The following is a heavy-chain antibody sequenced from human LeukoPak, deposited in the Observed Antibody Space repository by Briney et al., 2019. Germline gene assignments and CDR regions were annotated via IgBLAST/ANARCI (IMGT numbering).Heavy chain of an antibody. J-gene: IGHJ4*02. CDR3: AKGPRFWSGYYTPEYYFDY. D-gene: IGHD3-3*01. V-gene: IGHV3-33*06. CDR2: IWYDGSNK. CDR1: GFTFSGYG. Sequence: PGRSLRLSCAASGFTFSGYGMHWVRQAPGKGLEWVAVIWYDGSNKYYADSVKGRFTISRDNSRNTLYLQTNSLRAEDTAVYYCAKGPRFWSGYYTPEYYFDYWGQGTLVTVSS.